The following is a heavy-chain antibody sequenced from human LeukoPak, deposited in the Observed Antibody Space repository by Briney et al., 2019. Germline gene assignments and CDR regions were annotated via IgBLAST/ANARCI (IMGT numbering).Heavy chain of an antibody. J-gene: IGHJ4*02. Sequence: GGSLRPSCAASGFTFSSYGMHWVRQAPGKGLEWVAVISYDGSNKYYADSVKGRFTISRDNSKNTLYLQMNSLRAEDTAVYYCATDMVRGVTGFDYWGQGTLVTVSS. CDR2: ISYDGSNK. V-gene: IGHV3-30*03. CDR1: GFTFSSYG. CDR3: ATDMVRGVTGFDY. D-gene: IGHD3-10*01.